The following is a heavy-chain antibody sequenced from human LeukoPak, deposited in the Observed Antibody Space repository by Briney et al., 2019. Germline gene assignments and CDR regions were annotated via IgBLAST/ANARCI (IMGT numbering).Heavy chain of an antibody. CDR2: IYYSGST. CDR3: ARWPRYDILTGYYAFDI. Sequence: SSETLSLTCTVSGGSISSGDYYWSWIRQTPGKGLEWIGYIYYSGSTYYNPSLKSRVTISVDTSKNQFSLKLSSVTAADTAVYYCARWPRYDILTGYYAFDIWGQGTMVTVSS. J-gene: IGHJ3*02. V-gene: IGHV4-30-4*02. D-gene: IGHD3-9*01. CDR1: GGSISSGDYY.